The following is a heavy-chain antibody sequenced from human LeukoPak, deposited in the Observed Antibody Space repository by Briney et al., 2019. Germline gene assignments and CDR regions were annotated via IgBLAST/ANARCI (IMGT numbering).Heavy chain of an antibody. CDR3: AKAYGGNSES. J-gene: IGHJ4*02. CDR2: INHSGST. D-gene: IGHD4-23*01. V-gene: IGHV4-34*01. Sequence: SETLSLTCAVYGGSFSGYYWSWIRQPPGKGLEWIGEINHSGSTNYNPSLKSRVTISVDTSKNQFSLKLSSVTAADMAVYYCAKAYGGNSESWGQGTLVTVSS. CDR1: GGSFSGYY.